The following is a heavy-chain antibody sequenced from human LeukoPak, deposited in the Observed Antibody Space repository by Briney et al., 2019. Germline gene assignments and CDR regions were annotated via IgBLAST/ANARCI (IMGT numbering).Heavy chain of an antibody. CDR2: IIPIFGTA. J-gene: IGHJ5*02. V-gene: IGHV1-69*13. CDR3: ARAPSEWLRVDNWSDP. Sequence: SVKVSCKASGGTFSSYAISWVRQAPGQGLEWMGGIIPIFGTANYAQKFQGRVTITADESTSTAYMELSSLRSEDTAVYYCARAPSEWLRVDNWSDPWGQGTLVTVSS. CDR1: GGTFSSYA. D-gene: IGHD5-12*01.